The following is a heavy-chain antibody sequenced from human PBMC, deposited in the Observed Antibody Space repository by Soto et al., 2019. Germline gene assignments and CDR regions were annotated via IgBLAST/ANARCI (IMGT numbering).Heavy chain of an antibody. V-gene: IGHV3-23*01. D-gene: IGHD6-19*01. CDR1: RFTFSSYS. CDR3: AKSTLTSGWHGMDV. CDR2: ISDSGGST. J-gene: IGHJ6*02. Sequence: GGSLRLSCAASRFTFSSYSMNWVRQAPGKGLEWVSGISDSGGSTYYADSVKGRFTISRDNSKNTLYLQMNSLRAEDTAVYYCAKSTLTSGWHGMDVWGQGTTVTVSS.